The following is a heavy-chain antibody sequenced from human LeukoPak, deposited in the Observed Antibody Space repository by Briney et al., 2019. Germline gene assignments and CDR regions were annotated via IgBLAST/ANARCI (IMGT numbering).Heavy chain of an antibody. J-gene: IGHJ3*02. V-gene: IGHV3-7*01. CDR1: GFTFSSYW. CDR3: ARNYGSGKYYAFDI. Sequence: GGSLRLSCAASGFTFSSYWMSWVRQAPGKGLEWVANIKQDGSEKYYVDSVKGRFTISRDNAKNSLYLQMNSLRAEDTAVYYCARNYGSGKYYAFDIWGQGTMVTVSS. CDR2: IKQDGSEK. D-gene: IGHD3-10*01.